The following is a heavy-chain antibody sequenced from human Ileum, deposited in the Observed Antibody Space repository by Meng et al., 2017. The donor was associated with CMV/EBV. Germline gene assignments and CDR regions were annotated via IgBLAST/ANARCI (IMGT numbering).Heavy chain of an antibody. J-gene: IGHJ4*01. CDR3: ARFGGLFDY. CDR2: IKQDGSDK. CDR1: GFAFSTCW. V-gene: IGHV3-7*01. Sequence: GESLKISCAASGFAFSTCWMSWVRQAPGKGLEWVANIKQDGSDKYYVDSVKGRFTISRDNAKNSLYQQMNSLRAEDTAVYCCARFGGLFDYCGQGTLVTVSS. D-gene: IGHD3-16*01.